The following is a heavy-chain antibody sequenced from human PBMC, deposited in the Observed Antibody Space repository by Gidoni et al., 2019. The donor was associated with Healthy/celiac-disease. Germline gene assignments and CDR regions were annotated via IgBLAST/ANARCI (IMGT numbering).Heavy chain of an antibody. D-gene: IGHD2-2*01. J-gene: IGHJ4*02. CDR3: TRDLCSSTSCPIEYYFDY. CDR1: GFTFGDYA. Sequence: EVQMVESGGGLVQPGRALRLSCTASGFTFGDYASSWFRQAPGKGLEWVGFIRSKAYGWTTEYAASVKGRFTISRDDSKSIAYLQMNSLKTEDTAVYYCTRDLCSSTSCPIEYYFDYWGQGTLVTVSS. CDR2: IRSKAYGWTT. V-gene: IGHV3-49*03.